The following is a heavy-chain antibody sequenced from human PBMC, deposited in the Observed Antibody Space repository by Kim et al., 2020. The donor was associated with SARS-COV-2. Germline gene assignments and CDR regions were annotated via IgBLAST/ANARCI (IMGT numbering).Heavy chain of an antibody. J-gene: IGHJ4*02. CDR2: IFYGGDT. CDR3: ARSEGRASWHHFDY. V-gene: IGHV4-59*01. Sequence: SETLSLTYTVSSDSFSAYYWSWIRHLPGKGLEWIGYIFYGGDTNYNPSLKSRVSISWDTSRNHFSVDLTSVTDADTAVYYCARSEGRASWHHFDYWGQGILVTVSS. CDR1: SDSFSAYY. D-gene: IGHD3-3*02.